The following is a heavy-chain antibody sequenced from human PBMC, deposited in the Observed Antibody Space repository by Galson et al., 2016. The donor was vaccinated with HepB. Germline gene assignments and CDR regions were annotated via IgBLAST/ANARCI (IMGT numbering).Heavy chain of an antibody. D-gene: IGHD1-26*01. V-gene: IGHV3-30*04. CDR2: MSFDGGNN. Sequence: SLRLSCAASGFSFSAYSMHWVRQAPGKGLEWMALMSFDGGNNRHADSVEGRFTISRDNSRSTLYLQMNTLRTEGSAVYYCARGRGSGAYLIDHWGQGVLVIVSS. J-gene: IGHJ4*02. CDR1: GFSFSAYS. CDR3: ARGRGSGAYLIDH.